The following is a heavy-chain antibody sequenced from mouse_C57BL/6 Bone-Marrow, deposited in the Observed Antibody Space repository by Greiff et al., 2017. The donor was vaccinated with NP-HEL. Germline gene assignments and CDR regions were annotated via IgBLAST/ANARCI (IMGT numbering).Heavy chain of an antibody. CDR2: IDPNSGGT. V-gene: IGHV1-72*01. CDR3: ARTLITTVVATEAMDY. J-gene: IGHJ4*01. CDR1: GYTFTSYW. Sequence: QVQLQQPGAELVKPGASVKLSCKASGYTFTSYWMHWVKPRPGRGLEWIGRIDPNSGGTKYNEKFKSKATLTVDKPSSTAYMQLSSLTSEDSAVYYCARTLITTVVATEAMDYWGQGTSVTVSS. D-gene: IGHD1-1*01.